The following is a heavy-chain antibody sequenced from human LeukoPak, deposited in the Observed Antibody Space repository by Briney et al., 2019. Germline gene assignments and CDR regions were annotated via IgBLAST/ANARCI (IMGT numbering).Heavy chain of an antibody. CDR3: AVGKSYYFDY. V-gene: IGHV4-31*03. Sequence: SETLSLTCTVSGGSISSGGYYWSWIRQHPGKGLEWIGYIYYSGSTYYNPPLKSRVTISVDTSKNQFSLKLSSVTAADTAVYYCAVGKSYYFDYWGQGTLVTVSS. D-gene: IGHD7-27*01. CDR2: IYYSGST. J-gene: IGHJ4*02. CDR1: GGSISSGGYY.